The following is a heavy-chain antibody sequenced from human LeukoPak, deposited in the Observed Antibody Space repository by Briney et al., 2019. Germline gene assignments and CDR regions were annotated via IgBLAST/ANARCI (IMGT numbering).Heavy chain of an antibody. CDR3: ARVGLPNTVTEEAFNV. Sequence: PGGSLSLSCAASGFTFGIYVMCWVRQAPGKGLEWVAAISGSGTRTYHADSVKGRFTISRDNSKITLYLQMYSLRAEDTALFCWARVGLPNTVTEEAFNVWGQGREVSVSS. CDR1: GFTFGIYV. V-gene: IGHV3-23*01. J-gene: IGHJ3*01. D-gene: IGHD4-11*01. CDR2: ISGSGTRT.